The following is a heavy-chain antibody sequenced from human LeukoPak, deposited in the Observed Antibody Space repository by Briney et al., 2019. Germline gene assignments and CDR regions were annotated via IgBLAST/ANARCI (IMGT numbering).Heavy chain of an antibody. Sequence: PGGSLRLSCAASGFTFSDYYMSWIRQAPGKGLEWVSYISSSGSTIYYADSVKGRFTISRDNAKNSLYLQMNSLRAEDTAVYYCARGYCSTTSCYTPDVWGKGTTVAVSS. D-gene: IGHD2-2*02. CDR3: ARGYCSTTSCYTPDV. V-gene: IGHV3-11*04. CDR1: GFTFSDYY. CDR2: ISSSGSTI. J-gene: IGHJ6*03.